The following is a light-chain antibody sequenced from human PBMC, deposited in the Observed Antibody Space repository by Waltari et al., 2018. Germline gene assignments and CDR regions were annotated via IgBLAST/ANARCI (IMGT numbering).Light chain of an antibody. J-gene: IGKJ1*01. Sequence: EIVMTQSPATLSVSPGERATLSCRASQSVSNNLAWYPQKPGQAPRHLIYGTSTRATGIAARFSGSGSGTEFTLTISSLQSEDFAVYYCQQYNNWWTFGQGTKVDI. CDR2: GTS. V-gene: IGKV3-15*01. CDR1: QSVSNN. CDR3: QQYNNWWT.